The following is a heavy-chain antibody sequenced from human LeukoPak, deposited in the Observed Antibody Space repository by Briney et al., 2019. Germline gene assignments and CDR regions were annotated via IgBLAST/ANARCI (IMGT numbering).Heavy chain of an antibody. Sequence: GRSLRLSCAASGFTFDDYAMHWVRQAPGKGLEWVSGISWNSGSIGYADSVKGRFTISRDNAKNSLYLQMNSLRAEDTALYYCAKGIDTVTTSYFGYWGQGTLVTVSS. D-gene: IGHD4-17*01. CDR1: GFTFDDYA. CDR2: ISWNSGSI. J-gene: IGHJ4*02. V-gene: IGHV3-9*01. CDR3: AKGIDTVTTSYFGY.